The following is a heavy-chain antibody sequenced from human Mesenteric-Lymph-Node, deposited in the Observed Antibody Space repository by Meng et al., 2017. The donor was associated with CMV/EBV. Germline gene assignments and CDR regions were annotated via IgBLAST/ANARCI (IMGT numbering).Heavy chain of an antibody. Sequence: GESLKISCAASGFTFSSYSMNWVRQAPGKGLEWVSYISSSGSTIYYADSVKGRFTISRDNAKNSLYLQMNSLRAEDTAVYYCARDSSSAYWGQGTLVTVSS. CDR1: GFTFSSYS. CDR3: ARDSSSAY. V-gene: IGHV3-48*04. CDR2: ISSSGSTI. D-gene: IGHD6-6*01. J-gene: IGHJ4*02.